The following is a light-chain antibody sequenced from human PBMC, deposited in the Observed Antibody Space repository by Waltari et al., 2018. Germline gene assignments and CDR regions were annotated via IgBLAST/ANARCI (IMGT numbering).Light chain of an antibody. CDR2: AAS. CDR3: QKYNDVPQP. CDR1: QDINNH. Sequence: DIQMTQSPSYLSASVGDRVTITCRASQDINNHLAWYQRKPGKLPQLLIYAASTLHSGVPPRFSGSRSGTEFTLTISILQPEDFATYYCQKYNDVPQPFGGGTKVEIK. J-gene: IGKJ4*01. V-gene: IGKV1-27*01.